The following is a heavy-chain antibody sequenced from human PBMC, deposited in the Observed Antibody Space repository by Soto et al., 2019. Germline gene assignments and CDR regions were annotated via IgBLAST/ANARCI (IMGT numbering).Heavy chain of an antibody. V-gene: IGHV1-69*06. J-gene: IGHJ6*02. CDR3: GGDILTDYFSKRDYYGMDV. Sequence: QVQLVQSGAEVKKPGSSVKVSCKASGGTFSSYAISWVRQAPGQGLEWMGGIIPIFGTANYAQKFQGRVTITADKSTSTAYMELSSLRSEDTAVYYCGGDILTDYFSKRDYYGMDVWGQGTTVTASS. CDR1: GGTFSSYA. D-gene: IGHD3-9*01. CDR2: IIPIFGTA.